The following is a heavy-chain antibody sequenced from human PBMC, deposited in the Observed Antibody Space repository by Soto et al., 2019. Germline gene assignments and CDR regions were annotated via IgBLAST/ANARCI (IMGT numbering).Heavy chain of an antibody. V-gene: IGHV3-33*01. CDR1: ESIFRGYG. J-gene: IGHJ4*02. CDR2: IRFDGSNI. CDR3: ARDGFGVTTFWGFLDY. D-gene: IGHD3-10*02. Sequence: QVQMVESGGGVVQPGGSLRLSCAVSESIFRGYGMHWVRQAPGKGLEWVAIIRFDGSNIHYADYVMGRFTISRDNSKNMLYLEMNNLRVEDTAVYYCARDGFGVTTFWGFLDYWGQGTLVTVSA.